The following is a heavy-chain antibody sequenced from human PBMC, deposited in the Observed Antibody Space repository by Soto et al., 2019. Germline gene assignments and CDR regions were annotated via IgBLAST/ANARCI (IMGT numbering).Heavy chain of an antibody. CDR3: PSPQCRRSDWHYY. D-gene: IGHD2-21*02. Sequence: EVQLVASGGGLVQPGGSLRLSCAASGFIFSDHFMEWVRQAPGKGLEWVGRAKNKIGHYMTEYPESVKGRLPISTDESNYSLFLQMNSLATENTAVYYCPSPQCRRSDWHYYWGQGILVTVSS. CDR1: GFIFSDHF. V-gene: IGHV3-72*01. CDR2: AKNKIGHYMT. J-gene: IGHJ4*02.